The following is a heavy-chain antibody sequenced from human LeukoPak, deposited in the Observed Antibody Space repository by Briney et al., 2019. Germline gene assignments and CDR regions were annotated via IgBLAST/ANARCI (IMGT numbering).Heavy chain of an antibody. V-gene: IGHV4-34*01. CDR2: INHNGGT. CDR3: ARGFDSSGWD. J-gene: IGHJ4*02. CDR1: GGSFSGYY. D-gene: IGHD6-25*01. Sequence: PSETLSLTCAVYGGSFSGYYWSWIRQPPGKGLEWTGEINHNGGTNYNPSLKSRVTISVDTTKNQLSLKLSSVTAADTAVYYCARGFDSSGWDWGQGTLVTVSS.